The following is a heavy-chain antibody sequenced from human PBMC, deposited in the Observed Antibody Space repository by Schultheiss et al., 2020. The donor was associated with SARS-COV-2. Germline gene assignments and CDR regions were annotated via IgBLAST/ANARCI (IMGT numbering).Heavy chain of an antibody. Sequence: SQTLSLTCTVSGGSISSYYWSWIRQPPGKGLEWIGEINHSGSTYYNPSLKSRVTILVDTSKNHLSLNLTSVTAADTAVYFCARRMFYYYGMDVWGQGTTVTVSS. J-gene: IGHJ6*02. D-gene: IGHD3-10*02. CDR1: GGSISSYY. CDR2: INHSGST. V-gene: IGHV4-34*01. CDR3: ARRMFYYYGMDV.